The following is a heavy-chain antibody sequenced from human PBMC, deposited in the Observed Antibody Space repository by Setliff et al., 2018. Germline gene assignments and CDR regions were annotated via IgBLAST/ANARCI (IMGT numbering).Heavy chain of an antibody. CDR3: ARRGWGSSSGDCYSPKGCYYYYMDV. CDR2: IDPADSDT. D-gene: IGHD2-21*02. J-gene: IGHJ6*03. V-gene: IGHV5-51*01. CDR1: GYSFTKYW. Sequence: GESLKISCKAAGYSFTKYWIGWVRQMPGKGLEWMGIIDPADSDTTYSPSFQGQVTISADKSIGTAYLQWSSLKASDTAIYYCARRGWGSSSGDCYSPKGCYYYYMDVWGKGTTVNVSS.